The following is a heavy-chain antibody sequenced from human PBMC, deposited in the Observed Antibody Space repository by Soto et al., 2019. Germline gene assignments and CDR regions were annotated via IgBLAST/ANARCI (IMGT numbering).Heavy chain of an antibody. CDR2: INPNSGGT. CDR3: ASAAVTGTAGLDF. Sequence: ASVKVSCKASGYTLSGFYMHWVRQAPGQGLEWMGWINPNSGGTKSAEKFQGRVNMTRDTSISTAYMELSRLTSDDTAVYYCASAAVTGTAGLDFWGQGTQVTVSS. J-gene: IGHJ4*02. V-gene: IGHV1-2*02. D-gene: IGHD6-19*01. CDR1: GYTLSGFY.